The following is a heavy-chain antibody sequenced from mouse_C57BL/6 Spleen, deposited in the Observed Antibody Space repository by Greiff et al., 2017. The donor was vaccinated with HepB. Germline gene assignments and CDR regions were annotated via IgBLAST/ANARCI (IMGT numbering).Heavy chain of an antibody. D-gene: IGHD3-2*02. CDR2: ISSGSSTI. CDR1: GFTFSDYG. V-gene: IGHV5-17*01. Sequence: EVKLMESGGGLVKPGGSLKLSCAASGFTFSDYGMHWVRQAPEKGLEWVAYISSGSSTIYYADTVKGRSTISRDNAKNTLSLQMTSLRSEDTAMYYCARGETAQVPFAYWGQGTLVTVSS. CDR3: ARGETAQVPFAY. J-gene: IGHJ3*01.